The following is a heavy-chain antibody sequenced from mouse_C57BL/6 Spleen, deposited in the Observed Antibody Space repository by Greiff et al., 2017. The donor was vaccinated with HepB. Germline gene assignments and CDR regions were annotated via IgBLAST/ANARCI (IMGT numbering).Heavy chain of an antibody. CDR1: GYTFTSYW. V-gene: IGHV1-52*01. CDR3: ARDTTVVANWYFDV. D-gene: IGHD1-1*01. J-gene: IGHJ1*03. CDR2: IDPSDSET. Sequence: QVQLKQPGAELVRPGSSVKLSCKASGYTFTSYWMHWVKQRPIQGLEWIGNIDPSDSETHYNQKFKDKATLTVDKSSSTAYMQLSSLTSEDSAVYYCARDTTVVANWYFDVWGTGTTVTVSS.